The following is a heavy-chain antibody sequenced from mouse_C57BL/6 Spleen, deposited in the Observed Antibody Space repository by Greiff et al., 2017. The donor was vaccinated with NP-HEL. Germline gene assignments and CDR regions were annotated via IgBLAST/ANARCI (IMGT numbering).Heavy chain of an antibody. CDR3: ASSVMGFWYFDV. CDR2: IYPGDGDT. Sequence: VKLQESGAELVKPGASVKISCKASGYAFSSYWMNWVKQRPGKGLEWIGQIYPGDGDTNYNGKFKGKATLTADKSSSTAYMQLSSLTSEDSAFYFCASSVMGFWYFDVWGTGTTVTVSS. D-gene: IGHD2-3*01. V-gene: IGHV1-80*01. CDR1: GYAFSSYW. J-gene: IGHJ1*03.